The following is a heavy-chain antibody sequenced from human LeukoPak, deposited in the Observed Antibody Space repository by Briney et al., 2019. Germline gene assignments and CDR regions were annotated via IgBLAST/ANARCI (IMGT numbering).Heavy chain of an antibody. CDR3: ARDDGGSSWSYFDY. D-gene: IGHD6-13*01. Sequence: SQTLSLTCAISGDSVSSNRAAWNWIRQSPSRGLEWLGRTFYRSDWYKDYAVSMKSRINISRDTSKNQFSLQLSSVTPDDTAVYYCARDDGGSSWSYFDYWDQGTLVTVSS. J-gene: IGHJ4*02. CDR1: GDSVSSNRAA. V-gene: IGHV6-1*01. CDR2: TFYRSDWYK.